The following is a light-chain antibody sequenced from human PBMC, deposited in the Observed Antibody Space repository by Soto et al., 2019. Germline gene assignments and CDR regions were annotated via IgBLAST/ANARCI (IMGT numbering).Light chain of an antibody. CDR3: QHLSA. Sequence: EIVLTQSPGTLSLSPGERASLSCRASQSLSSSHLIWYQQKPGQAPRLLIYDASSRATGIPDRFSGGGSGTDFTLPISRLEPEDFAVYYCQHLSAFGQGTKVEIK. J-gene: IGKJ1*01. CDR1: QSLSSSH. V-gene: IGKV3-20*01. CDR2: DAS.